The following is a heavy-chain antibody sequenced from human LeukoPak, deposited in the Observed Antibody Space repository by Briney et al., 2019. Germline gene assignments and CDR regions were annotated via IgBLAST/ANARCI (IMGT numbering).Heavy chain of an antibody. CDR1: GFTVSSNY. V-gene: IGHV3-53*01. Sequence: GGSLRLSCAASGFTVSSNYMSWVRQAPGKGLEWVSVIYSGGSTYYADSVKGRFTISRDNSKNTLYLQMNSLRAEDRAVYYCARLVYSYGCNCFDYWGQGTLVTVSS. CDR3: ARLVYSYGCNCFDY. D-gene: IGHD5-18*01. J-gene: IGHJ4*02. CDR2: IYSGGST.